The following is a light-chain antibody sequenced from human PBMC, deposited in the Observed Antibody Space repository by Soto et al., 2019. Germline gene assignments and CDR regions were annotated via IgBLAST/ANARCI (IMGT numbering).Light chain of an antibody. CDR2: DVT. Sequence: QSALTQPRSVSGSPGQSVTISCTGTSSDVGGYNFVSWYQHHPGKAPKLIIYDVTKRPSGVPDRFSGSRSGNTASLTISGLQAEDEADYHCCSYAGSYTWVFGGGTKVTVL. V-gene: IGLV2-11*01. CDR3: CSYAGSYTWV. J-gene: IGLJ3*02. CDR1: SSDVGGYNF.